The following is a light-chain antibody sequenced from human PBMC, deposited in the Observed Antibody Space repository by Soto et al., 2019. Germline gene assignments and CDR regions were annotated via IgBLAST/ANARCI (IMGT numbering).Light chain of an antibody. CDR2: DTT. V-gene: IGLV7-46*01. CDR1: TGPVTSGHY. J-gene: IGLJ3*02. CDR3: LLYYGGVRV. Sequence: QAVVTQEPSLTVSPGGTVTLTCGSSTGPVTSGHYPYWFQRKPGQAPTTLIYDTTNKQSWTPARFSGSLLGGKAALTLSGAQPEDEAEYYCLLYYGGVRVFGGGTKLTVL.